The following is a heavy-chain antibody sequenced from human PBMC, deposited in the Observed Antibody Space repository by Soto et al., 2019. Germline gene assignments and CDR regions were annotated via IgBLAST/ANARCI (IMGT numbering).Heavy chain of an antibody. CDR3: ASNIYCISTSCYYDY. V-gene: IGHV1-69*13. CDR2: IIPIFGTA. CDR1: GGTFSSYA. D-gene: IGHD2-2*01. Sequence: SVKVSCKASGGTFSSYAISWVRQAPGQGLEWMGGIIPIFGTANYARKFQGRVTITADESTSTAYMELSSLRSEDTAVYYCASNIYCISTSCYYDYWGQGTLVTVSS. J-gene: IGHJ4*02.